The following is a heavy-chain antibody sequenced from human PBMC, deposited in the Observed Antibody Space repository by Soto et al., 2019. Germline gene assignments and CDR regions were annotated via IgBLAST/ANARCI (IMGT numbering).Heavy chain of an antibody. CDR2: ISYSGST. CDR1: AGSISTINYY. D-gene: IGHD2-8*01. CDR3: ARSAQWDGFDP. Sequence: QVQLQESGPGLVRPSQTLSLTCTVSAGSISTINYYWSWIRQHPEKGLEWIGYISYSGSTFYHSSLKGRVTISFDTSKKQSSLTLTSVTAADTAVYYCARSAQWDGFDPWGQGTMVTVSS. J-gene: IGHJ3*01. V-gene: IGHV4-31*03.